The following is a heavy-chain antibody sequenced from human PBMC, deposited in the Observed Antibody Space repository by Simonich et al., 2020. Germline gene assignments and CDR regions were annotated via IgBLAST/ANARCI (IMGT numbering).Heavy chain of an antibody. CDR2: ISNDGSNK. CDR1: GFTFRSYA. J-gene: IGHJ3*02. CDR3: ARDIVSFGSSWYAFDI. D-gene: IGHD6-13*01. Sequence: QVQLVESGGGVVQPGRSLRLSCAASGFTFRSYAMHWVRQAQGKGEEWGAVISNDGSNKDYADAVKGRFTISRDNSKNTLYRQMNSLRAEDTAVYYCARDIVSFGSSWYAFDIWGQGTMVTVSS. V-gene: IGHV3-30*07.